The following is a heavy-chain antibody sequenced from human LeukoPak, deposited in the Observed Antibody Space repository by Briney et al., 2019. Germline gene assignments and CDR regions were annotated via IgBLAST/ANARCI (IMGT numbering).Heavy chain of an antibody. Sequence: PSGTLSLTCAVSGGSISSSNWWSWVRQPPGKGLEWIGEINHSGSTNYSPSLKSRVTISTDTSKNQFSLKLSSVTAADTAVYYCARYHITGTTFDIWGQGTMVTVSS. CDR2: INHSGST. CDR1: GGSISSSNW. J-gene: IGHJ3*02. D-gene: IGHD1-20*01. V-gene: IGHV4-4*02. CDR3: ARYHITGTTFDI.